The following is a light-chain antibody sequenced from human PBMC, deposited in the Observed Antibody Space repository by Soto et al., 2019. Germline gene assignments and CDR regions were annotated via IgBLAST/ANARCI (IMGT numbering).Light chain of an antibody. CDR2: SAX. J-gene: IGKJ1*01. V-gene: IGKV1-27*01. CDR1: LSISNS. Sequence: DIQMTQSPFSLSASVVXRATLTFPASLSISNSLYCXXQKXXXXTKLXXXSAXTLQSGVPSRFSGSGSGTDFTLTISNLQPEDVATYYCQKYKRVTPWTFGQGTKVDIK. CDR3: QKYKRVTPWT.